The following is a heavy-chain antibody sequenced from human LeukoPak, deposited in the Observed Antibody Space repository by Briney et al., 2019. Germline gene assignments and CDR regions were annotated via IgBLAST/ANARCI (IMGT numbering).Heavy chain of an antibody. CDR2: INPNSGGT. V-gene: IGHV1-2*02. J-gene: IGHJ4*02. Sequence: ASVKVSCKASGYTFTGYYMHWVRQAPGQGLEWMGWINPNSGGTNHAQKFQGRVTMTRDTSISTAYMELSRLRSDDTAVYYCARVRSQWLLWVFDYWGQGTLVTVSS. D-gene: IGHD3-3*01. CDR3: ARVRSQWLLWVFDY. CDR1: GYTFTGYY.